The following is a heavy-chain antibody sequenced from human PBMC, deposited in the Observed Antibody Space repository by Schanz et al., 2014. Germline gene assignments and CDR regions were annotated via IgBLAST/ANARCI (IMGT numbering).Heavy chain of an antibody. CDR1: GGSISSGSYY. V-gene: IGHV4-61*02. CDR3: ARGGARRFPVVPDAIQGLRGHYYYYYLDV. D-gene: IGHD2-2*02. Sequence: QVQLQESVPGLVKPSQTLSLTCSVSGGSISSGSYYWNWIRQPAGKGLEWIGRVYTSGSPTYNPSRRGRAHLPLSPPKTHFPRKRRSWTAADTAVYYCARGGARRFPVVPDAIQGLRGHYYYYYLDVWGKGTTVTASS. CDR2: VYTSGSP. J-gene: IGHJ6*03.